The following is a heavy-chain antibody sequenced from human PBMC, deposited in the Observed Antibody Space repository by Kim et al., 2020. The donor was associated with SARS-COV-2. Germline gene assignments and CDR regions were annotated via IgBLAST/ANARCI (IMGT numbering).Heavy chain of an antibody. D-gene: IGHD5-12*01. CDR2: IKQDGSEK. V-gene: IGHV3-7*01. J-gene: IGHJ4*02. CDR3: ARVRKWRWLQLEYLGYYFDY. Sequence: GGSLRLSCAASGFTFSSYWMSWVRQAPGKGLEWVANIKQDGSEKYYVDSVKGRFTISRDNAKNSLYLQMNSLRAEDTAVYYCARVRKWRWLQLEYLGYYFDYWGQGTLVTVSS. CDR1: GFTFSSYW.